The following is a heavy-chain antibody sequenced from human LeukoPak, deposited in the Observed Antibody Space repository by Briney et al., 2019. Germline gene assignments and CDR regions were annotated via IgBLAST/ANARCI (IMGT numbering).Heavy chain of an antibody. CDR3: ARHGINFGVVPTYMDV. CDR2: IYHSGST. CDR1: GYPISSGYY. D-gene: IGHD3-3*01. Sequence: ASETLSLTCAVSGYPISSGYYWGWIRQPPGKGLEWIGSIYHSGSTYYNPSLKSRVTISVDTSKNQFSLKLSSVTAADTAVYYCARHGINFGVVPTYMDVWGKGTTVTVSS. V-gene: IGHV4-38-2*01. J-gene: IGHJ6*03.